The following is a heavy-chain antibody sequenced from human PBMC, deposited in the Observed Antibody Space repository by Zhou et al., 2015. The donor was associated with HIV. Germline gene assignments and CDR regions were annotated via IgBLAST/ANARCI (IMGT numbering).Heavy chain of an antibody. V-gene: IGHV1-69*06. CDR3: ARSSVNHENAFDI. J-gene: IGHJ3*02. Sequence: QVQLVQSGAEVKKPGSSVKVSCRASGGTLGNYGISWVRQAPGQGLEWMGGIIPIFGTASYAQRFQGRVTITADKSTSTAYMDLSSLRSEDTAIYFCARSSVNHENAFDIWGQGTNVIVSP. CDR2: IIPIFGTA. CDR1: GGTLGNYG. D-gene: IGHD3-22*01.